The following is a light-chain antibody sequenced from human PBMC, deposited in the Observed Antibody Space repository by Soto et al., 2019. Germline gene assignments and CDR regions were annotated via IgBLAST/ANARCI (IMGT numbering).Light chain of an antibody. CDR1: SSDVGGYNY. CDR2: DVT. CDR3: CSYAAGDSFK. Sequence: QSVLTQPRSVSGSPGQSVTISCTGTSSDVGGYNYVSWHQQHPGKAPKLVIYDVTQRPSGVPDRFSASKSGITASLTISGLQAEDEADYYCCSYAAGDSFKFGGGTKLTVL. V-gene: IGLV2-11*01. J-gene: IGLJ2*01.